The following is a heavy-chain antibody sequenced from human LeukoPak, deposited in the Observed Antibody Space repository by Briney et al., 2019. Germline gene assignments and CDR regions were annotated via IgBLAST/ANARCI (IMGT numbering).Heavy chain of an antibody. V-gene: IGHV4-39*01. Sequence: GSLRLSCAASGFTFSSYAMSWVRQAPGKGLEWIGSIYYSGSTYYNPSLKSRVTISVDTSKNQFSLKLSSVTAADTAVYYCARHLYIYDILTENWFDPWGQGTLVTVSS. CDR1: GFTFSSYA. D-gene: IGHD3-9*01. CDR3: ARHLYIYDILTENWFDP. CDR2: IYYSGST. J-gene: IGHJ5*02.